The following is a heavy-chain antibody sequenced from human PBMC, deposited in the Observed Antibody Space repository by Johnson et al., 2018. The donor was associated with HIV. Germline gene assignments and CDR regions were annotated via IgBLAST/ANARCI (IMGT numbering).Heavy chain of an antibody. J-gene: IGHJ3*01. CDR3: VRDGNYYDRSGYRVDAFDV. V-gene: IGHV3-30*03. CDR2: ISDDGSNT. D-gene: IGHD3-22*01. CDR1: GFTFDDHG. Sequence: QMQLVESGGGVVRPGGSLRLSCAASGFTFDDHGMSWVRQAPGKGLEGVAVISDDGSNTDYADAVKGRFTISRDNSKNTLYLQMNSLRAEDTAVYYCVRDGNYYDRSGYRVDAFDVWGQGTMVTVSS.